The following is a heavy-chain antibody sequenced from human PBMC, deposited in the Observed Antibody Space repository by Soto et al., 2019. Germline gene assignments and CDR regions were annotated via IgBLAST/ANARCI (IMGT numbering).Heavy chain of an antibody. CDR1: GFTFSSYW. Sequence: EVQLVESGGGLVQPGGSLRLSCAASGFTFSSYWMSWVRQAPGKGLEWVANIKQDGSEKYYVDSVKGRFTISRDNAKNSLYLQMNSLRAEDTAVYYCASTPRGIADLFFDYWGQGTPVTVSS. D-gene: IGHD3-16*02. CDR2: IKQDGSEK. CDR3: ASTPRGIADLFFDY. J-gene: IGHJ4*02. V-gene: IGHV3-7*01.